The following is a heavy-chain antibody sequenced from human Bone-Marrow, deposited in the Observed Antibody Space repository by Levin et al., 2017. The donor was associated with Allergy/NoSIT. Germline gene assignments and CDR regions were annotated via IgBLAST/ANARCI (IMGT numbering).Heavy chain of an antibody. D-gene: IGHD2-15*01. CDR3: ARTGGYCSGGKCDSFDY. V-gene: IGHV4-31*11. Sequence: PSETLSLTCAVSGGSISTGGFTWNWIRQHPGKGLEWIGYIEYTGTTSYNPSLKSRVSMSVDTSRNQFSLKVTSVTAADTAVYYCARTGGYCSGGKCDSFDYWGQGTLVTVSS. J-gene: IGHJ4*02. CDR1: GGSISTGGFT. CDR2: IEYTGTT.